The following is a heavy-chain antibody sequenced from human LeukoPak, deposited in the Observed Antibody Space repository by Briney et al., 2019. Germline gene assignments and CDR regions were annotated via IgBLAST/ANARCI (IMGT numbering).Heavy chain of an antibody. J-gene: IGHJ4*02. CDR2: ISSSGSTI. CDR3: AKDTAVAGTTLDY. CDR1: GFTFSSYE. Sequence: PGGSLSLSCAASGFTFSSYEMNWVRQAPGKGLEWVSYISSSGSTIYYADSVKGRFTISRDNSKNTLYLQMNSLRAEDTAVYYCAKDTAVAGTTLDYWGQGTLVTVSS. V-gene: IGHV3-48*03. D-gene: IGHD6-19*01.